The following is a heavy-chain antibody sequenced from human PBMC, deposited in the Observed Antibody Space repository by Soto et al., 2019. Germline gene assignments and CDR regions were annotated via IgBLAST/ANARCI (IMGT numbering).Heavy chain of an antibody. V-gene: IGHV3-30*18. CDR2: ISADGNSE. D-gene: IGHD4-17*01. Sequence: GGSLRLSCVVSGVTFSNSDMQWVRQAPGKGLEWVAMISADGNSEDYAASVKGRFTVSRENSKNTLYLQMDSLRVEDTAIYYCAKDVAYGGNPWGHWGQGALVTVSS. J-gene: IGHJ4*02. CDR1: GVTFSNSD. CDR3: AKDVAYGGNPWGH.